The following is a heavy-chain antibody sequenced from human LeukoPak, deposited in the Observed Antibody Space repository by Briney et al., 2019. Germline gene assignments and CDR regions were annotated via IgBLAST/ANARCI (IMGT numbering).Heavy chain of an antibody. Sequence: PGGSLRLSCAASGFTFSSYAMSWVRQAPGKGLEWVSAISGSGGSTYYADSVKGRFTISRDNSKNTLYLQMNSLRAEDTAVYYCAKSGGSSWYLYYYYYMDVWGKGTTVTVSS. J-gene: IGHJ6*03. CDR2: ISGSGGST. D-gene: IGHD6-13*01. V-gene: IGHV3-23*01. CDR1: GFTFSSYA. CDR3: AKSGGSSWYLYYYYYMDV.